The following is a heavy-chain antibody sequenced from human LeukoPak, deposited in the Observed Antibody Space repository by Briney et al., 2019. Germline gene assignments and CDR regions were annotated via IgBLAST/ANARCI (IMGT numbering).Heavy chain of an antibody. J-gene: IGHJ4*02. D-gene: IGHD3-22*01. CDR3: ARTYYYDSSGYYPTGYFDY. Sequence: SETLSLTCTVSGGSISSSSYYWGWIRQPPGKGLEWIGSIYYSGSTYYNPSLKSRVTISVDTSKNQFSLKLSSVTAADTAVYYCARTYYYDSSGYYPTGYFDYWGQGTLVTVSS. CDR1: GGSISSSSYY. CDR2: IYYSGST. V-gene: IGHV4-39*01.